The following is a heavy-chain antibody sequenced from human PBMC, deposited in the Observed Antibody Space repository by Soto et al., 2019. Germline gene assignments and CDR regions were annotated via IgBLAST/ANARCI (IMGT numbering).Heavy chain of an antibody. CDR1: GGTFSTYT. CDR3: ARSQDSSGYWNSCFDP. V-gene: IGHV1-69*01. D-gene: IGHD3-22*01. CDR2: IIPIFGTA. J-gene: IGHJ5*02. Sequence: QVQLVQSGAEVKKPGSSVKVSCKSSGGTFSTYTLAWVRQAPGQGLEWVGGIIPIFGTANYPQKFKGRVTITADESTCTAYMELSSLRSEDTAVYYCARSQDSSGYWNSCFDPWGQGTLVTVSS.